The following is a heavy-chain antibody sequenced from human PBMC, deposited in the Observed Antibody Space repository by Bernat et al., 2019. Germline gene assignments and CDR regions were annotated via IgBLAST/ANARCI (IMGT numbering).Heavy chain of an antibody. CDR3: AKERTDIRYSSGWTGRGRWWYLDY. D-gene: IGHD6-19*01. CDR1: GFTFDDYT. V-gene: IGHV3-43*01. Sequence: EVQLVESGGVVVQPGGSLRLSCAASGFTFDDYTMHWVRQAPGKGLEWVSLISWDGGSTYYADSVKGRFTISRDNSKNSLYLQMNSLRTEDTALYYCAKERTDIRYSSGWTGRGRWWYLDYWGQGTLVTVSS. J-gene: IGHJ4*02. CDR2: ISWDGGST.